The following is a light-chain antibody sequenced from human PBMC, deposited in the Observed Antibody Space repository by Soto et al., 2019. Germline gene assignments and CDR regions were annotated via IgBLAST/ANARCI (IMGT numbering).Light chain of an antibody. Sequence: QSVLTQPPSASGSPGQSVTISCTGTSSDVGGSNYVSWYQQHPGKAPKLMIYEVTKRPSGVPDRFSGSRSGNTASLTVSGLQAEDEADYYCSSYAGSNRVFGGGTKLTVL. CDR2: EVT. CDR3: SSYAGSNRV. CDR1: SSDVGGSNY. V-gene: IGLV2-8*01. J-gene: IGLJ3*02.